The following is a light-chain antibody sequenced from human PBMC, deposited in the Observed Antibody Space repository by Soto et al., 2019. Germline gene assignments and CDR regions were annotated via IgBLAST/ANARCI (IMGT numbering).Light chain of an antibody. Sequence: QSVLTQPASVSGSPGQSITISCTGTSSDVGSYNLVSWYQQHPGKAPKLMIYEGSKRPSGVSNRFSGSKSGNTASPTISGRQAEDEADYYCCSYAGSSAHVVFGGGTKVTVL. CDR2: EGS. CDR3: CSYAGSSAHVV. J-gene: IGLJ2*01. V-gene: IGLV2-23*01. CDR1: SSDVGSYNL.